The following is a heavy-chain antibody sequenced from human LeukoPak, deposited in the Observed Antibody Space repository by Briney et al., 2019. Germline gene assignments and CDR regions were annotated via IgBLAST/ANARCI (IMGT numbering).Heavy chain of an antibody. CDR1: GYSFTGYY. Sequence: LVASVKVSCKASGYSFTGYYMHWVRQAPGQGLEWMGSMNPDSGGTNYAQKFQGRVTMTRDLSISTAYMELSRLRSNDTAVYYCARDLRGLNDYFDYWGQGALVTVSS. V-gene: IGHV1-2*02. D-gene: IGHD3/OR15-3a*01. CDR2: MNPDSGGT. CDR3: ARDLRGLNDYFDY. J-gene: IGHJ4*02.